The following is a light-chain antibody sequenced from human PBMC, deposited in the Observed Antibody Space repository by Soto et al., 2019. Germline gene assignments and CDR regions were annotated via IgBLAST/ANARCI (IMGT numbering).Light chain of an antibody. CDR2: DVS. J-gene: IGLJ1*01. CDR3: CSYAGSYTHYV. CDR1: SSDVGGYNY. V-gene: IGLV2-11*01. Sequence: QSALTQPRSVSGSPGQSVTISCTGTSSDVGGYNYVSWYQQHPGKAPKLMIYDVSKRPSGVRDRFSGSKSGNTASLTISGLQAEDEADYYCCSYAGSYTHYVFGTGTKLTVL.